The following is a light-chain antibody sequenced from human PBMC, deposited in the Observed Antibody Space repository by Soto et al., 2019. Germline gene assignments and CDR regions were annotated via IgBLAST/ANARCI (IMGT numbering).Light chain of an antibody. V-gene: IGLV2-14*01. J-gene: IGLJ1*01. CDR1: SSDVGGYNY. CDR3: NSYTRTSTLL. Sequence: QSVLTKPASVSGSPGQSITISCTGTSSDVGGYNYVSWYQQHPGRAPKLMIYGVSNRPSGVSNRFSGSKSGNTASLTISGLQAEDEADYYCNSYTRTSTLLFGTGTKLTVL. CDR2: GVS.